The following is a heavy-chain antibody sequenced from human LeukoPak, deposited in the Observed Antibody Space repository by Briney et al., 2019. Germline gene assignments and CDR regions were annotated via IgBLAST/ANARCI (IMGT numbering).Heavy chain of an antibody. CDR2: INPNSGGT. CDR1: GYTFTGYY. CDR3: ARAMDTAMVITAFDI. V-gene: IGHV1-2*02. Sequence: ASVKVSCKASGYTFTGYYMHWVRQAPGQGLEWMGWINPNSGGTNYAQKFQGRVTMTRDTSISTAYMELSRLRSEDTAVYYCARAMDTAMVITAFDIWGQGTMVTVSS. D-gene: IGHD5-18*01. J-gene: IGHJ3*02.